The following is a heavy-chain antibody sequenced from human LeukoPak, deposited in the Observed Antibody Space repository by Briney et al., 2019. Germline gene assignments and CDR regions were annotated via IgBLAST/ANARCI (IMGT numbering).Heavy chain of an antibody. J-gene: IGHJ4*02. CDR1: GFTFSSYA. CDR2: ISYDGSTK. V-gene: IGHV3-30*04. CDR3: ARGLPYYDSSGYYPHFDY. D-gene: IGHD3-22*01. Sequence: EGSLRLSCAASGFTFSSYAMHWVRQAPGKGLEWVAVISYDGSTKYYADSVKGPFTISRDTSKSTLYLQMNSLRAEDTAVYYCARGLPYYDSSGYYPHFDYWGQGTLVTVSS.